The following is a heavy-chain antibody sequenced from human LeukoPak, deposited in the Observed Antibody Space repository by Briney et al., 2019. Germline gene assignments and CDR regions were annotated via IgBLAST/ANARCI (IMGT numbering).Heavy chain of an antibody. Sequence: ASVKVSCKASGGTFSSYAISWVRQAPGQGLEWMGGIIPIFGTANYAQKFQGRVTITADESTSTAYMELSSLRSEDTAVYYCARDGGIGYCSSTSCYRGNYFDYWGQGTLVTVSS. CDR2: IIPIFGTA. CDR3: ARDGGIGYCSSTSCYRGNYFDY. D-gene: IGHD2-2*02. J-gene: IGHJ4*02. V-gene: IGHV1-69*13. CDR1: GGTFSSYA.